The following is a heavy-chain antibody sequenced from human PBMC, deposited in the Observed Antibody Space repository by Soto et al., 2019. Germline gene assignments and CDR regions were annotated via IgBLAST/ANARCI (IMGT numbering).Heavy chain of an antibody. V-gene: IGHV3-30*18. J-gene: IGHJ4*02. Sequence: GGSLRLSCAASGFTFSSYGMHWVRQAPGKGLEWVAVISYDGSNKYYADSVKGRFTISRDNSKNTLYLQMNSLRAEDTAVYYCAKDWRGFLEWLSDWGQGTLVTVSS. D-gene: IGHD3-3*01. CDR2: ISYDGSNK. CDR1: GFTFSSYG. CDR3: AKDWRGFLEWLSD.